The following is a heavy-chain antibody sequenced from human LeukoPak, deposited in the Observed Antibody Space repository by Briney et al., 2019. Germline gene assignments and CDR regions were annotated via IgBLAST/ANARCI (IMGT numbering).Heavy chain of an antibody. J-gene: IGHJ4*02. CDR1: GFTFSSCA. Sequence: PGGSLRLSCAASGFTFSSCAMTWVRQAPGKGLERVSSISGSGATTYYADSVKGRFTISRDNSNNTVCLQMNSLRAEDTAVYYCAKDQSRVGASDPFDYWGQGMQVGVSS. CDR2: ISGSGATT. CDR3: AKDQSRVGASDPFDY. V-gene: IGHV3-23*01. D-gene: IGHD1-26*01.